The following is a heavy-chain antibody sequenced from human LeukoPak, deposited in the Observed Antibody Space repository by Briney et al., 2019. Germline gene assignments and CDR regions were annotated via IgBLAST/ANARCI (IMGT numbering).Heavy chain of an antibody. CDR3: ARDKYSRGWYSEN. D-gene: IGHD6-19*01. V-gene: IGHV3-11*05. CDR2: SSSSSTDT. J-gene: IGHJ4*02. CDR1: GFTFTDSH. Sequence: GGSLRLSCAASGFTFTDSHMAWIRQAPGEGLEWLSYSSSSSTDTNYADSVKGRFTISRDNAKNSLFLQMNSLRAEDTAVYYCARDKYSRGWYSENWGQGTLVTVSS.